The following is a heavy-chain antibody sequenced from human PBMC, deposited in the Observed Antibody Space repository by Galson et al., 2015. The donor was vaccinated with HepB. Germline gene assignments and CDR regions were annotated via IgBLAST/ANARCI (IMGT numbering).Heavy chain of an antibody. CDR1: GFTFSSYA. Sequence: SLRLSCAASGFTFSSYAMSWVRQAPGKGLEWVSAISGSGGSTYYADSVKGRFTTSRDNSKNTLYLQMNSLRAEDTAVYYCAKDPTVTTFFGFDYWGQGTLVTVSS. CDR2: ISGSGGST. V-gene: IGHV3-23*01. D-gene: IGHD4-17*01. J-gene: IGHJ4*02. CDR3: AKDPTVTTFFGFDY.